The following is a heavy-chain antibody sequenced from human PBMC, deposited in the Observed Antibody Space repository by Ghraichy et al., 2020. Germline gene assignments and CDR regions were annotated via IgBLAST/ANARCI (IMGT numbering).Heavy chain of an antibody. D-gene: IGHD1-1*01. CDR3: ARAGKALEAFDI. Sequence: SETLSLTCTVSGGSISSYYWSWIRQPPGKGLEWIGYIYYSGSTNYNPSLKSRVTISVDTSKNQFSLKLSSVTAADTAVYYCARAGKALEAFDIWGQGTMVTVSS. J-gene: IGHJ3*02. CDR2: IYYSGST. V-gene: IGHV4-59*01. CDR1: GGSISSYY.